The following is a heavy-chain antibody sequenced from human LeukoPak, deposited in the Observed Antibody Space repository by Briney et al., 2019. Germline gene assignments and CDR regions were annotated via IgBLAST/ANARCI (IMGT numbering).Heavy chain of an antibody. D-gene: IGHD3-16*02. CDR2: IIPIFGTA. Sequence: ASVKVSCKASGGTFSSYAISWVRQAPGQGLEWMGGIIPIFGTANYAQKFQGRVTITTDESTSTAYMELSSLRSEDTAVYYCARASKGPWDYDYVWGSYHKLHDAFDIWGQGTMVTVSS. J-gene: IGHJ3*02. V-gene: IGHV1-69*05. CDR3: ARASKGPWDYDYVWGSYHKLHDAFDI. CDR1: GGTFSSYA.